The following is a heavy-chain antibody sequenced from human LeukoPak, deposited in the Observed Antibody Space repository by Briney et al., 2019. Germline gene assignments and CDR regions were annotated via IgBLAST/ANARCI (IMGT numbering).Heavy chain of an antibody. V-gene: IGHV4-59*08. D-gene: IGHD3-9*01. CDR1: GGSISSYY. J-gene: IGHJ3*02. CDR3: ARHGPYGYFDWLTSHDAFDI. CDR2: IYYSGST. Sequence: PSETLSLTCTVSGGSISSYYWSWIRQPPGKGLEWIGYIYYSGSTNYNPSLKSRVTISVDTSKNQFSLKLSSVTAADTAVYYCARHGPYGYFDWLTSHDAFDIWGQGTMVTVSS.